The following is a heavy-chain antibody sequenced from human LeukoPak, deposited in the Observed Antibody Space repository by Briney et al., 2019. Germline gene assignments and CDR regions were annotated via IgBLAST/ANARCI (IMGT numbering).Heavy chain of an antibody. J-gene: IGHJ4*02. V-gene: IGHV4-39*07. CDR2: IYYSGNT. D-gene: IGHD3-22*01. CDR1: GGSIRSTTYY. CDR3: ARAPHFFDTSGSRYYFDY. Sequence: SETLSLTCSVSGGSIRSTTYYWGWIRQPPGKGLEWIGSIYYSGNTYYSPSLMSRVTISVDTSKNQFSLNLSSVTAAVTAVYYCARAPHFFDTSGSRYYFDYWGQGALVTVSS.